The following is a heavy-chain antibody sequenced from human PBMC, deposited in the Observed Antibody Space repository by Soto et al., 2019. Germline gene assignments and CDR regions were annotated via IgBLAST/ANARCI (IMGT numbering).Heavy chain of an antibody. D-gene: IGHD3-9*01. CDR2: IYYSGST. CDR1: GGSISSSSYY. J-gene: IGHJ5*02. CDR3: ATLERTQHDILTGYYEKGWFDP. V-gene: IGHV4-39*01. Sequence: SETLSLTCTVSGGSISSSSYYWGWIRQPPGKGLEWIGSIYYSGSTYYNPSLKSRVTISVDTSKNQFSLKLSSVTAADTAVYYCATLERTQHDILTGYYEKGWFDPWGQGTLVTVSS.